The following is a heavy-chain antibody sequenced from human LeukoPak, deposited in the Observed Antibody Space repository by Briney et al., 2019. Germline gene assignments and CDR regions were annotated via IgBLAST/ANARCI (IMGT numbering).Heavy chain of an antibody. J-gene: IGHJ5*02. Sequence: PSEALSLTRAVYGGSFSSYYWSWIRQPPGKGLEWIGYIYYSGSTNYNPSLKSRVTISVDTSKNQFSLKLSSVTAADTAVYYCARGVVAARFWFDPWGQGTLVTVSS. V-gene: IGHV4-59*01. CDR2: IYYSGST. CDR1: GGSFSSYY. CDR3: ARGVVAARFWFDP. D-gene: IGHD6-6*01.